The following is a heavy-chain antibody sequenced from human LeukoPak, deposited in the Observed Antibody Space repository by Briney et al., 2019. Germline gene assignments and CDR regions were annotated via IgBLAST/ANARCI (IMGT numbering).Heavy chain of an antibody. D-gene: IGHD3-22*01. CDR3: AREITIIVVVLGGVSPAFDI. J-gene: IGHJ3*02. Sequence: PSETLSLTCTVSGGSISSSSYYWGWIRQPPGKGLEWIGSIYYSGSTYYNPSLKSRVTMSVDTSKNQFSLKLSSVTAADTAVYYCAREITIIVVVLGGVSPAFDIWGQGTMVTVSS. CDR2: IYYSGST. CDR1: GGSISSSSYY. V-gene: IGHV4-39*07.